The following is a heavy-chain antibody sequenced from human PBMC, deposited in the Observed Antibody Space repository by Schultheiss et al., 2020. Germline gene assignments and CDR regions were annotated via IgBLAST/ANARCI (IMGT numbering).Heavy chain of an antibody. J-gene: IGHJ6*02. CDR3: AASMAGSAVYYYYVMDV. D-gene: IGHD6-25*01. Sequence: ASVKVSCKASGYTFTGYYMHWLRQAPGQGREWMGRSNPNSGGTNYAQKFQGRVTMTRDTSISTAYMELSRLRSDDTAVYYCAASMAGSAVYYYYVMDVWGQGTTVTVSS. V-gene: IGHV1-2*06. CDR2: SNPNSGGT. CDR1: GYTFTGYY.